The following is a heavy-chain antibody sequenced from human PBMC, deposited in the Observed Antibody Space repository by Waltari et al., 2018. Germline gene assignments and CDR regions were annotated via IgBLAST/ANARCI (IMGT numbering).Heavy chain of an antibody. V-gene: IGHV4-39*07. Sequence: QLQLQESGPGLVKPSETLSLTCTVSGGSISSSSYYWGWIRQPPGKGLEWIGSIYYSGSTYYNPSLKSRVTISVDTSKNQFSLKLSSVTAADTAVYYCARARGGSYPSYYYYYYGMDVWGQGTTVTVSS. CDR2: IYYSGST. CDR1: GGSISSSSYY. D-gene: IGHD1-26*01. J-gene: IGHJ6*02. CDR3: ARARGGSYPSYYYYYYGMDV.